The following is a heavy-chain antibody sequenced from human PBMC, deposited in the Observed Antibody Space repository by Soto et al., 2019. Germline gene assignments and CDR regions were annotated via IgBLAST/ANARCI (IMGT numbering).Heavy chain of an antibody. CDR1: GFTFGDYA. Sequence: GGSLRLSCTASGFTFGDYAMSWFRQAPGKGLEWVGFIRSKAYGGTTEYAASVKGRFTISRDDSKSIAYLQMNSLKTEDTAVYYCTRSGVFWSGRPATDYWGQGTLVTVSS. D-gene: IGHD3-3*01. V-gene: IGHV3-49*03. CDR3: TRSGVFWSGRPATDY. CDR2: IRSKAYGGTT. J-gene: IGHJ4*02.